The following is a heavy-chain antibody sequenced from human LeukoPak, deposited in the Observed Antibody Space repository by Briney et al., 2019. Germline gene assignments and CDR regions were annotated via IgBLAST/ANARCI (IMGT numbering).Heavy chain of an antibody. D-gene: IGHD3-22*01. CDR3: ATDRGYYDTIGYTYSWFDP. Sequence: RASETLSLTCTVSVGSISSYYWSWIRQPAGKGLEWIGRIYTSGSTNYNPSLKSRVTMAVDTSKNQFSLKLSSVTAADTAVYYCATDRGYYDTIGYTYSWFDPWRQGTLVTVSS. V-gene: IGHV4-4*07. CDR1: VGSISSYY. J-gene: IGHJ5*02. CDR2: IYTSGST.